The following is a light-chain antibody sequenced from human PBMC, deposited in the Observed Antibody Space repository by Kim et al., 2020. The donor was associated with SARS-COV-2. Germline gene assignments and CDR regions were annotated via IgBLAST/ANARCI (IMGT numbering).Light chain of an antibody. CDR2: DNT. CDR1: TSNVGGNY. Sequence: GQRVTISCPGSTSNVGGNYVHWSQLLPGTAPRLLIFDNTKRPSGVPGRCSGSKSGSSASLAITGLQSEDEGDYYCQSYDSSLTALVFGGGTQLTVL. CDR3: QSYDSSLTALV. J-gene: IGLJ2*01. V-gene: IGLV1-40*01.